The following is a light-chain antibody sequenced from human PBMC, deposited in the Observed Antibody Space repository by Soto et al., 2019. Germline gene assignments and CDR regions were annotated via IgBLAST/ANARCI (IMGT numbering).Light chain of an antibody. Sequence: DIQMTQSPSSLSASIGDRVTITCQASQDIGNSLNWYQQKPGKAPSLLIYDASILETEVPSTFSGSGSGTDFTFTITSLQPEDIAIYYCQQYDDIPYTFGQGTKLEIK. CDR3: QQYDDIPYT. CDR2: DAS. CDR1: QDIGNS. J-gene: IGKJ2*01. V-gene: IGKV1-33*01.